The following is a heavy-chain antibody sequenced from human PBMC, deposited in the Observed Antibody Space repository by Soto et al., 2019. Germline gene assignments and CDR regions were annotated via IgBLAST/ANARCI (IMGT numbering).Heavy chain of an antibody. CDR2: IYYSGST. D-gene: IGHD3-9*01. J-gene: IGHJ3*02. CDR1: GGSISSYY. Sequence: PSETLSLTCTVSGGSISSYYWSWIRQPPGKGLEWIGYIYYSGSTNYNPSLKSRATISVDTSKNQFSLKLSSVTAADTAVFYCARGRDILTGFFAFDIWGQGTMVTVSS. CDR3: ARGRDILTGFFAFDI. V-gene: IGHV4-59*01.